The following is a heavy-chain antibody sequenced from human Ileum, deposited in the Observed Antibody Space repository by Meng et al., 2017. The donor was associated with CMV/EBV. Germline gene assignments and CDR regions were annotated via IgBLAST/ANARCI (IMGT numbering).Heavy chain of an antibody. D-gene: IGHD2-8*01. CDR1: GFSFSDYA. CDR3: AKVGDNVLGYFDY. V-gene: IGHV3-23*01. J-gene: IGHJ4*02. CDR2: ISASGGGI. Sequence: CATSGFSFSDYAMSWVRQAPGKGLEWVSDISASGGGIYYADSVKDRFTISRDNSKNTLYLQLNSLRVEDTAVYYCAKVGDNVLGYFDYWGQGTLVTVSS.